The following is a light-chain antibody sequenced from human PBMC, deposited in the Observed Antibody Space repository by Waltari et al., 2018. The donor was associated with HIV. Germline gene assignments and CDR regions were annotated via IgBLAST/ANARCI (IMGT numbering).Light chain of an antibody. V-gene: IGLV2-23*02. CDR2: EVS. CDR3: CSYAGSSTEGVV. CDR1: SSDVGSYNL. J-gene: IGLJ2*01. Sequence: QSALTQPASVSGSPGQSITISCTGTSSDVGSYNLFSWYQQHPGKAPKLMIYEVSKRPSGVSNRFSGSKSGNTASLTISGLQAEDEADYYCCSYAGSSTEGVVFGGGTKLTVL.